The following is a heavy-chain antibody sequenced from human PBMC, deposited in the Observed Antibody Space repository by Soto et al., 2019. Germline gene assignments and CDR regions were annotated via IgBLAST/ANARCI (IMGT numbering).Heavy chain of an antibody. CDR2: ISAYNGNT. V-gene: IGHV1-18*01. CDR1: GYTFTSYG. Sequence: ASVKVCCKASGYTFTSYGISWVRQAPGQGLEWMGWISAYNGNTNYAQKLQGRVTMTTDTSTSTAYMELRSLRSDDTAVYYCARDKTPYVGYCSSTSCPNWFDPWGQGTLVTVSS. D-gene: IGHD2-2*01. J-gene: IGHJ5*02. CDR3: ARDKTPYVGYCSSTSCPNWFDP.